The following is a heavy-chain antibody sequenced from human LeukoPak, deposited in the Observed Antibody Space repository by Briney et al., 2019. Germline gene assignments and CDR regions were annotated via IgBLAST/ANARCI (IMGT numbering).Heavy chain of an antibody. J-gene: IGHJ4*02. CDR3: ARSRSDYYDSSGYYAHY. V-gene: IGHV1-69*13. CDR1: GGTFSSYA. Sequence: ASVKVSCKASGGTFSSYAISWVRQAPGQGLEWMGGIIPIFGTANYAQKFQGRVTITADESTSTAYMELSSLRSEDTAVYYCARSRSDYYDSSGYYAHYWGRGTLVTVSS. CDR2: IIPIFGTA. D-gene: IGHD3-22*01.